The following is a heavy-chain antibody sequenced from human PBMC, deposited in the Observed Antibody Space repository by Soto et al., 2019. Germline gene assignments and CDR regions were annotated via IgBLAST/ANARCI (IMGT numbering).Heavy chain of an antibody. Sequence: GGSLRLSCEASGFTFSSYAMSWVRQAPGKGLEWVSSISGSGGSTYYADSMKGQFTISRDNSKNTVYLQMNSLRAEDTAVYYCAKDLRYSTYGLDVWGQGTMVTVSS. CDR2: ISGSGGST. CDR3: AKDLRYSTYGLDV. CDR1: GFTFSSYA. D-gene: IGHD4-4*01. V-gene: IGHV3-23*01. J-gene: IGHJ3*01.